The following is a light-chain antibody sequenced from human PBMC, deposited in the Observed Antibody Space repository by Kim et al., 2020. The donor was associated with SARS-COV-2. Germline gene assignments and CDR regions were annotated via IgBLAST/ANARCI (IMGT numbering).Light chain of an antibody. J-gene: IGLJ1*01. CDR2: SAT. CDR3: CSHTSSDPFV. Sequence: QSALTQPASVSGSPGQSITISCTGTSSDVGAYKYVSWYQQHPDKAPKFIIYSATERPSGVSNRFSGSKSGNTASLTISGLQPEDEADYYCCSHTSSDPFVCGTGTKVTVL. CDR1: SSDVGAYKY. V-gene: IGLV2-14*03.